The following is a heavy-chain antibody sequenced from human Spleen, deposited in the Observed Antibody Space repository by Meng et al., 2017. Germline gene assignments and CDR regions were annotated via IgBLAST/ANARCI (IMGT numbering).Heavy chain of an antibody. J-gene: IGHJ4*02. CDR2: INHSGST. CDR3: ARGPTTMAHDFDY. V-gene: IGHV4-34*01. CDR1: GGSFSDYY. D-gene: IGHD4-11*01. Sequence: LQQGGEGLLKPSETLALTCVVSGGSFSDYYWSWIRQPPGKGLEWIGEINHSGSTNYNPSLESRATISVDTSQNNLSLKLSSVTAADSAVYYCARGPTTMAHDFDYWGQGTLVTVSS.